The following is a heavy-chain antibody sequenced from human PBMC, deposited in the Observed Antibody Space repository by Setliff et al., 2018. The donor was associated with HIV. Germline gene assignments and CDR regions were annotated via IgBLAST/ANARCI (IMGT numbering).Heavy chain of an antibody. J-gene: IGHJ4*02. Sequence: SETLSLTCDVSGDSIRGGDYWGWIRQPPGKGLEWIGHIHHSGSIYLNPSLESRVAMSVDTSKNQLSLRLSSIRAADTAVYYCARTACSLAMGCYFDFWGRGTLVTVSS. CDR2: IHHSGSI. CDR1: GDSIRGGDY. CDR3: ARTACSLAMGCYFDF. V-gene: IGHV4-38-2*01. D-gene: IGHD2-8*01.